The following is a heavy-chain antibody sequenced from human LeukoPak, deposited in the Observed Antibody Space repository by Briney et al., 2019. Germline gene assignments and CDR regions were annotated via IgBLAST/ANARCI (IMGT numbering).Heavy chain of an antibody. CDR1: RFSFSSYD. CDR2: ISYDGSNK. Sequence: PWGSLSLSGPAWRFSFSSYDWLWARQAPGKGLEWVAVISYDGSNKYYADSVKGRFTISRDNSKYTLYLQMNSLRAEDTAVYYCARVTLSCYCASGLTPGSSWG. D-gene: IGHD3-10*01. CDR3: ARVTLSCYCASGLTPGSS. V-gene: IGHV3-30*03. J-gene: IGHJ5*01.